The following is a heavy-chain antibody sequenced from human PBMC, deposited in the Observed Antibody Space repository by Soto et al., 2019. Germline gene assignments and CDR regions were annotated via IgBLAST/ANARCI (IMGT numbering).Heavy chain of an antibody. V-gene: IGHV4-59*01. Sequence: SETLSLTCTVSDGSIRGYYWSWIRQPPGKGLEWTGYLHYSGISNYNSSLKSRVTMSLDTSKNQFSLKLSSVSAADTAIYYCARGASNWQYFDYWGQGALVTVSS. CDR2: LHYSGIS. CDR1: DGSIRGYY. CDR3: ARGASNWQYFDY. J-gene: IGHJ4*02. D-gene: IGHD4-4*01.